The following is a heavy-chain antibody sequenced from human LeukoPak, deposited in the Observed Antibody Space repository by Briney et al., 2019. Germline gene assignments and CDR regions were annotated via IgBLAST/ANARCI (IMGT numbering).Heavy chain of an antibody. Sequence: ASVNVSCKVSGYTLTELSMHWVRQAPGNGLEWMGGFDPEDGETIYAQKFQGRVTMTEDTSTDTAYMELSSLRSEDTAVYYCATDRGGATSDWFDPWGQGTLVTVSS. D-gene: IGHD1-26*01. CDR1: GYTLTELS. J-gene: IGHJ5*02. CDR3: ATDRGGATSDWFDP. CDR2: FDPEDGET. V-gene: IGHV1-24*01.